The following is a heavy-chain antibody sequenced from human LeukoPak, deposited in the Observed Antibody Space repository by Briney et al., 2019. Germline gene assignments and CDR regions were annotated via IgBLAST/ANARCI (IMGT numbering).Heavy chain of an antibody. V-gene: IGHV1-2*02. CDR3: ARVALGYSADFDY. Sequence: ASVKVSCKASGYTFTGYYVHWVRQAPGQGLEWMGWINPNSGGTNYAQKFQGRVTMTRDTSISTAYMELSRLRSDDTAVYYCARVALGYSADFDYWGQGTLVTVSS. D-gene: IGHD5-12*01. CDR1: GYTFTGYY. J-gene: IGHJ4*02. CDR2: INPNSGGT.